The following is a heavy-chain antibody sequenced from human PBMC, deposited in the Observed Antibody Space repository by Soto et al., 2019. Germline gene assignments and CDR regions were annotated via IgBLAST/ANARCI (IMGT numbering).Heavy chain of an antibody. CDR2: ISYDGTNK. Sequence: QVQLVESGGGEVQPGRSLTISCAASGFTFSTYGMHWVRQTPGKGLVWVAVISYDGTNKFYSDSVKGRFTSSRDNFKNTLTLQMNSLRADDTAVYSCAKDLQSYGDYDYFCYGMDVWGLGTRVTVSS. V-gene: IGHV3-30*18. J-gene: IGHJ6*02. CDR1: GFTFSTYG. CDR3: AKDLQSYGDYDYFCYGMDV. D-gene: IGHD4-17*01.